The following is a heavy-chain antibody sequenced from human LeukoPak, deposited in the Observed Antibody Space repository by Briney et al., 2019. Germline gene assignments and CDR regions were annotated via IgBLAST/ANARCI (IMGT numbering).Heavy chain of an antibody. J-gene: IGHJ5*02. CDR1: GGSINGDY. V-gene: IGHV4-59*01. D-gene: IGHD2-21*01. CDR3: AKETVVVPDDDWFGP. CDR2: INYSGRT. Sequence: SETLYLTCSVSGGSINGDYWSWIRQTPGQGLEWIGYINYSGRTSYNASLKSRVTISVDTSKNQFALKLASVTAADTAVYYCAKETVVVPDDDWFGPWGQGTLVTVSS.